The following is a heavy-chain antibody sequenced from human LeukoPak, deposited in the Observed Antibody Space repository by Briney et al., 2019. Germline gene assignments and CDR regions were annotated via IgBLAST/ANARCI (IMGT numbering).Heavy chain of an antibody. CDR3: EAGSGSYYNDIDY. J-gene: IGHJ4*02. D-gene: IGHD3-10*01. V-gene: IGHV4-39*01. CDR2: IYYSGST. Sequence: SETLFLTCTVSGGSISSSSYYWGWIRQPPGKGLEWIGSIYYSGSTYYNPSLKSRVTISVDTSKNQFSLKLSSVTAADTAVYYCEAGSGSYYNDIDYWGQGTLVTVSS. CDR1: GGSISSSSYY.